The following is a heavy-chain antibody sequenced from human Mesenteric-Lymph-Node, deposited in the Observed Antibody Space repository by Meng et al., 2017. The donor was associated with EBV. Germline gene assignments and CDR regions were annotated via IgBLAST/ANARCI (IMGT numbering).Heavy chain of an antibody. V-gene: IGHV4-30-2*06. CDR2: VHHSGLT. CDR1: GGSVNSGGYS. D-gene: IGHD4-17*01. CDR3: AGGDYVNQFNY. J-gene: IGHJ4*02. Sequence: QRQLQESGFGLVHPSHTLSLTGTVSGGSVNSGGYSWSWIRQSPEKGLEWIGYVHHSGLTYYNPSLETRVIISLERSKNQFSLKLTSVTAADTAVYYCAGGDYVNQFNYWGQGTLVTVSS.